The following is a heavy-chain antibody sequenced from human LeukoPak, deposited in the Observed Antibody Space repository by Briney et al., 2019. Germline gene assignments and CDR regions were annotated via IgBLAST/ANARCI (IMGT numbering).Heavy chain of an antibody. CDR1: GFTFSSYW. D-gene: IGHD5-18*01. Sequence: GGSQRLSCAASGFTFSSYWMHWVRQAPGKGLVWVSRINSDGSSTSYADSVKGRFTISRDNAKNTLYLQMNGLRAEDTAVYYCARDHTASACFDYWGQGTLVTVSS. J-gene: IGHJ4*02. CDR2: INSDGSST. V-gene: IGHV3-74*01. CDR3: ARDHTASACFDY.